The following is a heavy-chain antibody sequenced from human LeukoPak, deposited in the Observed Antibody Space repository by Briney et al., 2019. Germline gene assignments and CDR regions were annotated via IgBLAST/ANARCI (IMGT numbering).Heavy chain of an antibody. CDR1: GFTFDDYA. Sequence: GGSLRLSCAASGFTFDDYAMHWVRQAPGKGLEWVSGINWNGGSTGYADSVKGRFTISRDNAKNSLYLQMNSLRAEDTALYYCARDFRKRVVVVAADWFDPWGQGTLVTVSS. D-gene: IGHD2-15*01. V-gene: IGHV3-20*04. CDR2: INWNGGST. J-gene: IGHJ5*02. CDR3: ARDFRKRVVVVAADWFDP.